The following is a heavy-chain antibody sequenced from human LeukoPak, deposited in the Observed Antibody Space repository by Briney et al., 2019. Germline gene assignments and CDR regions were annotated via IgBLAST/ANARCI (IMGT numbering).Heavy chain of an antibody. J-gene: IGHJ6*03. CDR3: AKNDGNLPYYYYYMDV. CDR1: GFTFSSYW. D-gene: IGHD1-1*01. CDR2: IKKDGSEK. V-gene: IGHV3-7*03. Sequence: PGGSLRLSCAASGFTFSSYWMSWVRQAPGKGLEWVANIKKDGSEKYYVDSVKGRFTISRDNAKNSLYLQMNSLRAEDTAVYFCAKNDGNLPYYYYYMDVWGIGTTVTVSS.